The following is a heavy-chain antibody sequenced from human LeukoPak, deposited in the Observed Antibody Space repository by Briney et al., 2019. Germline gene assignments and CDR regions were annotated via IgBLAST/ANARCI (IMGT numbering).Heavy chain of an antibody. CDR1: GFTFGSFG. D-gene: IGHD2-15*01. V-gene: IGHV3-21*01. Sequence: GALRLSCAASGFTFGSFGMNWVRQAPGKGLEWVSSISSASSYIYYADSVKGRFTISRDNAKNSLFMQMNSLRAEDTAVYYCARDADCSGGSCYSGYYYYYGMDVWGQGTTVTVSS. CDR2: ISSASSYI. CDR3: ARDADCSGGSCYSGYYYYYGMDV. J-gene: IGHJ6*02.